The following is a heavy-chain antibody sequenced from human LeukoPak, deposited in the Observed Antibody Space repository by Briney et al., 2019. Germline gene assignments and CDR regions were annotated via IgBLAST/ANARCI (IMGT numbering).Heavy chain of an antibody. D-gene: IGHD3-10*01. CDR3: VCGCGGAFDY. Sequence: GGSLRLSCAASGFTFSSYGMNWVRQAPGKGLEWVSYISSSGSTIYYADSVKGRFTISRDNAKNSLYLQMNSLRAEDTAVYYCVCGCGGAFDYWGQGTLVTVSS. CDR2: ISSSGSTI. J-gene: IGHJ4*02. V-gene: IGHV3-48*03. CDR1: GFTFSSYG.